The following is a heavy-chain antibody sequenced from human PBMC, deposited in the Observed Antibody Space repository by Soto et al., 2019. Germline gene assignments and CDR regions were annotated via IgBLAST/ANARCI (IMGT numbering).Heavy chain of an antibody. CDR1: GYTFNSYG. J-gene: IGHJ4*02. CDR2: ISAYNGNT. Sequence: QVQLVQSGAEVKKPGASVKVSCKASGYTFNSYGISWVRQAPGQGLEWMGWISAYNGNTNYAQKLQGRVTMTTDTATITGYMELTSLRYDDKALDYCARDLAVGMVDYWGQGTLVTVSS. V-gene: IGHV1-18*01. CDR3: ARDLAVGMVDY.